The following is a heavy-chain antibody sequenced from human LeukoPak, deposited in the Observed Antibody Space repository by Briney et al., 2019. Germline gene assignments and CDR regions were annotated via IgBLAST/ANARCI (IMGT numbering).Heavy chain of an antibody. D-gene: IGHD3-22*01. CDR3: ARTTDYYDSSFDY. CDR2: ITSDGSVT. Sequence: PGGSLRLSCAASGFTFSRYWMHWVRQAPGKGLEWVARITSDGSVTSYADSVKGRFTISRDNAKNTLDLQMNSLRAEDTAVYYCARTTDYYDSSFDYWGQGTLVTVSS. J-gene: IGHJ4*02. CDR1: GFTFSRYW. V-gene: IGHV3-74*01.